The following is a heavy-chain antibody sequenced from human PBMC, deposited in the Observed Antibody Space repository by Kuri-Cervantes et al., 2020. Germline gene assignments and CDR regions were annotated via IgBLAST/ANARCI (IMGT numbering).Heavy chain of an antibody. Sequence: GESLKISCAASGFTFSSYAMSWVRQAPGKGLGWVSAIGGSGGSTYYADSVKGRFTISRDNSKNTLYLQMNSLRAEDTAVYYCAKEEVGSGWPYYYYYYGMDVWGQGTTVTVSS. CDR1: GFTFSSYA. D-gene: IGHD6-19*01. J-gene: IGHJ6*02. V-gene: IGHV3-23*01. CDR2: IGGSGGST. CDR3: AKEEVGSGWPYYYYYYGMDV.